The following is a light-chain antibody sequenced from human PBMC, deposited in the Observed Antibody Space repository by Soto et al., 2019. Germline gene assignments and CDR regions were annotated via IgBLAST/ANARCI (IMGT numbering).Light chain of an antibody. V-gene: IGKV1-5*01. CDR3: QQYNSYPYT. Sequence: DIQMTQSPSTLSASVGDRVTITCRASHIISSWLAWYQQKPGKAPKVMTYDASSLETGVPSRFSGSGSGTEFTLTISSLQPDDFAPYYCQQYNSYPYTFGQGTKLEIK. CDR2: DAS. CDR1: HIISSW. J-gene: IGKJ2*01.